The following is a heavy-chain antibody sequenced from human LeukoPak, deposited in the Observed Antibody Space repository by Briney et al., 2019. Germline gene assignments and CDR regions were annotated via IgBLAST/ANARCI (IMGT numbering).Heavy chain of an antibody. J-gene: IGHJ1*01. CDR1: GFAFSGYD. V-gene: IGHV3-21*01. CDR2: ISRDGINT. CDR3: YGANAEH. D-gene: IGHD4-23*01. Sequence: GGSLRLSCAASGFAFSGYDMNWVRQTPGKGLEWVSSISRDGINTHYAESVKGRFTIARDNAKNTLYLQMNSLRAEDTAVYYCYGANAEHWGQGTLVTVSS.